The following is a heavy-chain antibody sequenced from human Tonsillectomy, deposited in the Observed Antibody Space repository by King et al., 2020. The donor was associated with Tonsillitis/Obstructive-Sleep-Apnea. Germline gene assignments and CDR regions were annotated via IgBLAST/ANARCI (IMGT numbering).Heavy chain of an antibody. Sequence: VQLVESGGGVVQPGRSLRLSCAASGFTFSSYGMHWVRQAPGKGLEWVAVIWYDGSNKYYADSVKGRFTISRDNSKNTLELQMNSLRAEDTAVYYCARIVGQLVGRIDYWGQGTLVTVAS. CDR2: IWYDGSNK. CDR1: GFTFSSYG. CDR3: ARIVGQLVGRIDY. J-gene: IGHJ4*02. V-gene: IGHV3-33*01. D-gene: IGHD6-6*01.